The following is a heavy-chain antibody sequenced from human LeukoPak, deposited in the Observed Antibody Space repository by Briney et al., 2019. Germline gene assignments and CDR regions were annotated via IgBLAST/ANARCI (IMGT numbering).Heavy chain of an antibody. CDR3: AREGAAAGALYAFDI. V-gene: IGHV3-53*01. CDR2: IYSGGST. Sequence: GGSLRLSCAASGFTVSSNYMSWVRQAPGKGLEWVSVIYSGGSTYYADSVKGRFTISRDNSKNTLYLQMNSLRAEDTAVYYCAREGAAAGALYAFDIRGQGTMVTVSS. J-gene: IGHJ3*02. CDR1: GFTVSSNY. D-gene: IGHD6-13*01.